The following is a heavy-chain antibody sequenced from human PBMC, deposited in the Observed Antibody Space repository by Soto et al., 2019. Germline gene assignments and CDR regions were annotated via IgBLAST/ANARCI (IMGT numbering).Heavy chain of an antibody. CDR3: SGATVTTRAFDI. D-gene: IGHD4-17*01. V-gene: IGHV3-53*04. CDR2: IYSGGST. Sequence: GESLKISCAASGFTVSSNYMSWVRQAPGKGLEWVSVIYSGGSTYYADSVKGRFTISRHNSKNTLYLQMNSLRAEDTAVYYCSGATVTTRAFDIWGQGTMVTVSS. CDR1: GFTVSSNY. J-gene: IGHJ3*02.